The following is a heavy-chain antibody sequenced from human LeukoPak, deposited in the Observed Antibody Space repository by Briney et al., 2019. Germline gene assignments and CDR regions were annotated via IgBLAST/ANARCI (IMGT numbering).Heavy chain of an antibody. J-gene: IGHJ4*02. D-gene: IGHD5-24*01. CDR3: ARGPNYPSPSPFDY. CDR2: IYYSGST. Sequence: SETLSLTCTVSGGSISSSSYYWGWIRQPPGKGLEWIGSIYYSGSTDYNPSLKSRVTISVDTSKNQFSLKLSSVTAADTAVYYCARGPNYPSPSPFDYWGQGTLVTVSS. V-gene: IGHV4-39*07. CDR1: GGSISSSSYY.